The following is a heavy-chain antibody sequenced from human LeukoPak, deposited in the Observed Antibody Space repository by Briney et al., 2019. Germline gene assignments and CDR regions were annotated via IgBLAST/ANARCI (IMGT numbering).Heavy chain of an antibody. V-gene: IGHV3-23*01. Sequence: GGSLRLSCAASGFTFDDYGMSWVRQAPGKGLEWASGISGSGDLTYYADSVRGRFTISRDNSQNTLYLQMNSLRAEDTAIYYCAKDRPNYYGSNGHYYRRDGDYWGQGTLVTVSS. CDR1: GFTFDDYG. D-gene: IGHD3-22*01. CDR2: ISGSGDLT. J-gene: IGHJ4*02. CDR3: AKDRPNYYGSNGHYYRRDGDY.